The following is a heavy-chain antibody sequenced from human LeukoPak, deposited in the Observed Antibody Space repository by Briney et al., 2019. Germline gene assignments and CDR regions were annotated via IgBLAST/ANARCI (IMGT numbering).Heavy chain of an antibody. CDR3: ARAYSSSYWFDP. D-gene: IGHD6-6*01. V-gene: IGHV4-59*08. Sequence: SETLSLTCTVSGGSISSYYWSWIRQTPGKGLEWIGYMYYSGSTNYNPSLKSRVTISVDTSKNQFSLKLSSVTAADTAVYYCARAYSSSYWFDPWGQGTLVTVSS. CDR1: GGSISSYY. J-gene: IGHJ5*02. CDR2: MYYSGST.